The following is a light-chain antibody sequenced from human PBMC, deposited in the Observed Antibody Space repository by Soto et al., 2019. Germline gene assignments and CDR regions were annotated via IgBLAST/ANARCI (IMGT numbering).Light chain of an antibody. CDR3: QQYNSWPYT. Sequence: ERVMTQSPATLSVSPGERATLSCRASQSVSSNLAWYQQKPGQAPRLLIYGASTRATGIPARFSGSGSGTEFTLTISSLQSEDFAIYYCQQYNSWPYTFGEGTKLEIK. V-gene: IGKV3-15*01. CDR1: QSVSSN. J-gene: IGKJ2*01. CDR2: GAS.